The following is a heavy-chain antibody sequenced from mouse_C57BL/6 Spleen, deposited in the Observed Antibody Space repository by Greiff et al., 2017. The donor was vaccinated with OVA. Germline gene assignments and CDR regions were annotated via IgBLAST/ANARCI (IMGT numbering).Heavy chain of an antibody. J-gene: IGHJ1*03. V-gene: IGHV3-6*01. CDR2: ISYDGSN. D-gene: IGHD1-1*01. CDR3: ARDGIRIYYYGSSGDWYFDV. Sequence: EVQVVESGPGLVKPSQSLSLTCSVTGYSITSGYYWNWIRQFPGNKLAWMGYISYDGSNNYNPSLKNRISITRDTSNNQFFLKLNSVTTEDTATYYCARDGIRIYYYGSSGDWYFDVWGTGTTVTVSS. CDR1: GYSITSGYY.